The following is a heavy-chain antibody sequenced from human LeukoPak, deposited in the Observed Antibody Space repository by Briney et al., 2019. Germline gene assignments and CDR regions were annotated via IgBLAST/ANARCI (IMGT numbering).Heavy chain of an antibody. D-gene: IGHD5-24*01. CDR2: IVVGSGNT. CDR3: AADGYTFAPGAFDI. V-gene: IGHV1-58*01. CDR1: GFTFSSSA. J-gene: IGHJ3*02. Sequence: SVKVSCKASGFTFSSSAVQWVRQAHGQRLEWIGWIVVGSGNTNYAQRFQDRVTINRDMSTSTAYMEVSSLRSEDTAVYYCAADGYTFAPGAFDIWGQGTVVTVSS.